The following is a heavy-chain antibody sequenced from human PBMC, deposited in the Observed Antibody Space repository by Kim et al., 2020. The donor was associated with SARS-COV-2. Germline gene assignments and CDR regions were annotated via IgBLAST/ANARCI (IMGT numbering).Heavy chain of an antibody. CDR2: INPSGGST. CDR3: ARAPITMIVVVLYYFDY. Sequence: ASVKVSCKASGYTFTSYYMHWVRQAPGQGLEWMGIINPSGGSTSYAQKFQGRVTMTRDTSTSTVYMELSSLRSEDTAVYYCARAPITMIVVVLYYFDYWGQGTLVTVSS. J-gene: IGHJ4*02. V-gene: IGHV1-46*01. D-gene: IGHD3-22*01. CDR1: GYTFTSYY.